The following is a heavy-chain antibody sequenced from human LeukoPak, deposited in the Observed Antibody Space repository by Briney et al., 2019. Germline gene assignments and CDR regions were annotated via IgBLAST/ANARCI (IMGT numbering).Heavy chain of an antibody. Sequence: GGSLRLSCAASGFTFSSYAMTWVRQAPGKGLEWVSAISASGGSTYYADSVKGRFTISRDNSKNTLYLQMNSLRAEDTAVYYCARDTESVTTYASWFDPWGQGTLVTVSS. V-gene: IGHV3-23*01. D-gene: IGHD4-17*01. J-gene: IGHJ5*02. CDR3: ARDTESVTTYASWFDP. CDR1: GFTFSSYA. CDR2: ISASGGST.